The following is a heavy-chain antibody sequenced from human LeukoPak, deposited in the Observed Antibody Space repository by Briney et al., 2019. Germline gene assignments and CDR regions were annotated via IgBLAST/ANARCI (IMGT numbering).Heavy chain of an antibody. CDR1: GGSISSHY. CDR2: IYYSGST. D-gene: IGHD3/OR15-3a*01. V-gene: IGHV4-59*11. CDR3: ARSAFLVTAPGLYYFDY. J-gene: IGHJ4*02. Sequence: PSETLSLTCTVFGGSISSHYWSWIRQPPGKGLEWIGYIYYSGSTNYNPSLKGRVTMSVATSKNQFSLHLSSVTAADTAVYYCARSAFLVTAPGLYYFDYWGQGTLVAVSS.